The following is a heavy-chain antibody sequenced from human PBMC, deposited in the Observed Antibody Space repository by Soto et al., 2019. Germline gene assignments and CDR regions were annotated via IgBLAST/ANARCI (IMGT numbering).Heavy chain of an antibody. Sequence: QVQLHESGPGLVKPSQTLSLTCTVSGGSINSGAYYWSWVRQHPGKGLEWIGAISYRGTTYYNPSLQSRITMSVDTSKTHLSLKLSSVTAADTAVYYCARMSATGTRWFDPWGPGTLVTVSS. V-gene: IGHV4-31*03. CDR2: ISYRGTT. J-gene: IGHJ5*02. CDR1: GGSINSGAYY. CDR3: ARMSATGTRWFDP. D-gene: IGHD1-1*01.